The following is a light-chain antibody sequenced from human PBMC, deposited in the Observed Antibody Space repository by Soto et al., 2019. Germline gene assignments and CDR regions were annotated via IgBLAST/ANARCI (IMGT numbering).Light chain of an antibody. CDR1: SSNIGRDP. V-gene: IGLV1-44*01. CDR2: DTN. J-gene: IGLJ1*01. CDR3: AGWDGSLRGFV. Sequence: QSVLTQPASASGTPGERVTISCSGSSSNIGRDPVDWYQELPGTAPQLLIYDTNQRPSGVPDRFSGSKSGTSASLAISGLQSEDEADYSCAGWDGSLRGFVFGTGTKVTVL.